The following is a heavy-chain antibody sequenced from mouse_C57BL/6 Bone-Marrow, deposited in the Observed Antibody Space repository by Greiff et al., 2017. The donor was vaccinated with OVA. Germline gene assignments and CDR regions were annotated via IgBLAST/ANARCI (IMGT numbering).Heavy chain of an antibody. CDR2: IYPRSGNT. Sequence: VQLQQSGAELARPGASVKLSCKASGYTFTSYGISWVKQRTGQGLEWIGEIYPRSGNTYYNEKFKGKATLTADKSSSTAYMALRSLTSEDSAVYFCARRPPHWYFDVWGTGTTVTVSS. CDR3: ARRPPHWYFDV. V-gene: IGHV1-81*01. CDR1: GYTFTSYG. J-gene: IGHJ1*03. D-gene: IGHD6-1*01.